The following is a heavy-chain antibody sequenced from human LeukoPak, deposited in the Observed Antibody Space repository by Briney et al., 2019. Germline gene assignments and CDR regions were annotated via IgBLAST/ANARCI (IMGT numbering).Heavy chain of an antibody. J-gene: IGHJ5*01. D-gene: IGHD3-22*01. CDR1: GGSISSSSYY. V-gene: IGHV4-39*01. CDR2: IYYSGST. CDR3: ARCKKNYYDSSGYHGDWFDS. Sequence: SETLSLTCTVSGGSISSSSYYWGWIRQPPGKGLEWIGSIYYSGSTYYNPSLKSRVTISVDTSKNQFSLNLSSVTAADTAVYYCARCKKNYYDSSGYHGDWFDSWGQGTLVTVSS.